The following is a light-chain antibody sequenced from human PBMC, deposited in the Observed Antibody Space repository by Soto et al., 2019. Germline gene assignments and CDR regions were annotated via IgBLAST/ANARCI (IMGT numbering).Light chain of an antibody. Sequence: DIQLTQSPSFLSASVGDRVTITCRASQDISSYLAWYQQRPGKVPRFLTHSASTLQSGVPSRFSATGSGTTFTLTISSLQPEASATYYCQQLNRFPRTFGQGTKVEV. CDR1: QDISSY. CDR3: QQLNRFPRT. V-gene: IGKV1-9*01. CDR2: SAS. J-gene: IGKJ1*01.